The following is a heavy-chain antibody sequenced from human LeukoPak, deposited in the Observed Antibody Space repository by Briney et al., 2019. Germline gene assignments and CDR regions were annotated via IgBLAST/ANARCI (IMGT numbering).Heavy chain of an antibody. Sequence: ASVKVSCKASGYTFTSYYMHWVRQAPGQGLEWMGIINPSACITSYAQKFQGRVTMTRDTSTSTVYMELSSLRSEDTAVYYCARYYGGNSGVDYWGQGTLVTVSS. CDR3: ARYYGGNSGVDY. CDR1: GYTFTSYY. CDR2: INPSACIT. D-gene: IGHD4-23*01. J-gene: IGHJ4*02. V-gene: IGHV1-46*01.